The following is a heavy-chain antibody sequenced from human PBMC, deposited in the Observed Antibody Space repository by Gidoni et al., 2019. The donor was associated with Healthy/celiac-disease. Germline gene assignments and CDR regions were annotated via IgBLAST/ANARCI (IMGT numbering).Heavy chain of an antibody. CDR3: ARGGARGAGGPMVDL. D-gene: IGHD1-26*01. J-gene: IGHJ2*01. CDR1: GGSISSGGYY. V-gene: IGHV4-31*03. Sequence: QVQLQESGPGLVKPSQTLSLTCTVSGGSISSGGYYWSWIRQHPGKGLEWIGYIHYSGRTYYTPSLKGGLTQVVDPSKTLCPLRRSAVTAADTPVYYWARGGARGAGGPMVDLWGRGTLVTVSS. CDR2: IHYSGRT.